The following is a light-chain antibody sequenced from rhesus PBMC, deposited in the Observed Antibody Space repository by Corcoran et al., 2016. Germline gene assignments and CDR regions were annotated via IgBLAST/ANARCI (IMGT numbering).Light chain of an antibody. CDR1: SSDIGGYNY. J-gene: IGLJ1*01. V-gene: IGLV2-23*01. CDR2: DAS. Sequence: QSALTQPPSMSGSPGQSVTISCTGTSSDIGGYNYVSWYQQHPGKAPKLMIFDASKRPSGVSDRFSGSKSGNTASLTISGLQAEDEADYYCGSSPGSNTYIFGAGTRLTVL. CDR3: GSSPGSNTYI.